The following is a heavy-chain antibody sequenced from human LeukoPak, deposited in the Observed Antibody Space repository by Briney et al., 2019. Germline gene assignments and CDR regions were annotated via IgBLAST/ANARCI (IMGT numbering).Heavy chain of an antibody. CDR1: EFTFSSYW. CDR2: INSDGSST. Sequence: GGSLRLSCAASEFTFSSYWMHWVRQAPGKGLVWVSRINSDGSSTGYADSVKGRFTISRDNAKNTLYLQMNSLRAEDTAVYYCARDADVDTLDYWGQGTLVTVSS. D-gene: IGHD5-18*01. V-gene: IGHV3-74*01. J-gene: IGHJ4*02. CDR3: ARDADVDTLDY.